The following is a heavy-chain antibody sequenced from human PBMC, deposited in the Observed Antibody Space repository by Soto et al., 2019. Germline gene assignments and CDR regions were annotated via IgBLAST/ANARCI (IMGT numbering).Heavy chain of an antibody. V-gene: IGHV4-59*01. D-gene: IGHD3-10*01. CDR3: ARVIGRITMVRGVPAGGWFDP. CDR1: GGSISSYY. J-gene: IGHJ5*02. Sequence: SETLSLTCTVSGGSISSYYWSWIRQPPGKGLERIGNIYSSGSTNYNPSLKSLVTISVDTSKNQFPVKLSSVAAADTAVYYCARVIGRITMVRGVPAGGWFDPWGQGTLGTVS. CDR2: IYSSGST.